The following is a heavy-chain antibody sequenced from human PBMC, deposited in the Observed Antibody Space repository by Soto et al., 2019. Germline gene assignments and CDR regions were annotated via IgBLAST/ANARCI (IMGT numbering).Heavy chain of an antibody. CDR2: IHFTGNT. CDR3: AGQTFTIAAASYGRSNWFDP. D-gene: IGHD6-25*01. Sequence: SETLSLTCSASGGSITSSSHFWGWVRQPPGKGLEWIGTIHFTGNTYYTPSLKSRLTMSIDTAKNEFSLRLNSVTAADTAVYYCAGQTFTIAAASYGRSNWFDPWGPGTLVTVSS. V-gene: IGHV4-39*01. J-gene: IGHJ5*02. CDR1: GGSITSSSHF.